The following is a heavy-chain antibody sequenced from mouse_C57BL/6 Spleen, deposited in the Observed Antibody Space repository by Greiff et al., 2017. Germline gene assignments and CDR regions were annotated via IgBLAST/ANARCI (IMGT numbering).Heavy chain of an antibody. Sequence: VQLKESGGGLVQPGGSLKLSCAASGFTFSDYYMYWVRQTPEKRLEWVAYISNGGGSTYYPDTVKGRFTISRDNAKNTLYLQMSRLKSEDTAMYYCARHGGGYFDYWGQGTTLTVSS. CDR3: ARHGGGYFDY. V-gene: IGHV5-12*01. CDR1: GFTFSDYY. J-gene: IGHJ2*01. CDR2: ISNGGGST.